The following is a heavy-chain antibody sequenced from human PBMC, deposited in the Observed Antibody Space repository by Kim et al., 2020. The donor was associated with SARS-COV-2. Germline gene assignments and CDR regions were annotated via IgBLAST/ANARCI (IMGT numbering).Heavy chain of an antibody. Sequence: ADSVQGRFTISKDNAKNSLYLQMNSLRAEETAVYYCARGPRGYSYGPGGYWGQGTLFTVSS. D-gene: IGHD5-18*01. CDR3: ARGPRGYSYGPGGY. V-gene: IGHV3-21*01. J-gene: IGHJ4*02.